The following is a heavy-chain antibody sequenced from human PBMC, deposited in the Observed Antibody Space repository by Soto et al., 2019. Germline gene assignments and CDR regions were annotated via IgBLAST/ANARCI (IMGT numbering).Heavy chain of an antibody. CDR3: ARDRYCSSTSCLLPFDY. J-gene: IGHJ4*02. V-gene: IGHV1-69*13. CDR1: GGTFSSYG. CDR2: SIPIFGTA. D-gene: IGHD2-2*01. Sequence: SGKVSCKASGGTFSSYGISWVRQAPGQGLEWMGGSIPIFGTANYAQKFQGRVTITADESTSTAYMELSSLRSEDTAVYYCARDRYCSSTSCLLPFDYWGQGTLVTVSS.